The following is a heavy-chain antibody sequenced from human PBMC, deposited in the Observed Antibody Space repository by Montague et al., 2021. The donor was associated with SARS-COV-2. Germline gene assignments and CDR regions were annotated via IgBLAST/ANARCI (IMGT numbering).Heavy chain of an antibody. CDR3: ARQAAGSYFYYGVDF. Sequence: SETLSLTCTVSGDSINTYYWDWIRQPPGTGLEWLGSIFYTGSTNYNPSLKSRVTISLDTSKNQFFLNVTSVMAADAAVYYCARQAAGSYFYYGVDFGGQGTRVT. CDR1: GDSINTYY. D-gene: IGHD6-25*01. J-gene: IGHJ6*02. CDR2: IFYTGST. V-gene: IGHV4-59*12.